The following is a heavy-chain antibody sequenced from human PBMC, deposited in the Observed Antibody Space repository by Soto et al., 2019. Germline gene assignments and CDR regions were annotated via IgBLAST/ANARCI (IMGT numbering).Heavy chain of an antibody. CDR1: GYTFTGYY. Sequence: QVQLVQSGAEVKKPGASVKVSCKASGYTFTGYYIHWVRQAPGQGLEWMGWMNANSGGANHAPKFQGRVAMSRDTSTNTAYLQVRALTSDDTAVYYCARDQSGADLGRPDYWGQGTLVTVSS. D-gene: IGHD3-16*01. V-gene: IGHV1-2*02. CDR3: ARDQSGADLGRPDY. CDR2: MNANSGGA. J-gene: IGHJ4*02.